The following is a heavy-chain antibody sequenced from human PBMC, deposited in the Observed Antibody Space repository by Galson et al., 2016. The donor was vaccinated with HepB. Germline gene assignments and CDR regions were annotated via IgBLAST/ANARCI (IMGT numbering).Heavy chain of an antibody. D-gene: IGHD5-18*01. CDR3: ARETVDTVMYYYNGMDV. CDR2: ISNDDNNK. Sequence: SLRLSCAVSGFSFNNYAFHWGRKAPGKGLEWVAAISNDDNNKYYDDSVRGRFTISRDDSKNTLSLQMNSLRAEDTAVYYCARETVDTVMYYYNGMDVWGQGTTVTVSS. V-gene: IGHV3-30*04. CDR1: GFSFNNYA. J-gene: IGHJ6*02.